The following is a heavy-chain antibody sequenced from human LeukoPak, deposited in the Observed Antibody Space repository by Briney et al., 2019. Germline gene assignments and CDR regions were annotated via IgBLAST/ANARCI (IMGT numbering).Heavy chain of an antibody. Sequence: SSETLSLTCTVSGGSISSYYWSWIRQPAGKVLEWIGRIYTSGSTNYNPSLKSRVTISVDTSKNQFSLKLSSVTAADTAVYYCARRGYSYGHDIDFWGQGTLVTVSS. J-gene: IGHJ4*02. V-gene: IGHV4-4*07. D-gene: IGHD5-18*01. CDR1: GGSISSYY. CDR2: IYTSGST. CDR3: ARRGYSYGHDIDF.